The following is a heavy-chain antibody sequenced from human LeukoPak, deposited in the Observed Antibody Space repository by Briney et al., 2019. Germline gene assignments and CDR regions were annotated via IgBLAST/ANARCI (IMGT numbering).Heavy chain of an antibody. CDR1: GFTFSSYS. V-gene: IGHV3-48*01. CDR3: ARQGYCSGGSCFDPGYFDY. CDR2: ISSSSSTI. D-gene: IGHD2-15*01. J-gene: IGHJ4*02. Sequence: GGSLRLSCAASGFTFSSYSMNWVRQAPGKGLEWVSYISSSSSTIYYADSVKGRFTISRDNAKNSLYLQMNSLRAEDTAVYYCARQGYCSGGSCFDPGYFDYWGQGTLATVSS.